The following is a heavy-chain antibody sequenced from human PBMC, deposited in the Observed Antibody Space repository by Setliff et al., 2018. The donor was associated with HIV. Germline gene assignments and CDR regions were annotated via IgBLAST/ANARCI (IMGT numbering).Heavy chain of an antibody. Sequence: TLSLTCTVSGDSISSYSWNWIRQPAGMGLEWIGRFDSSGGTDYNPSLKSRVTISKDTSKNQLSLKLTSVTAADTAVYFCAGDYAGSGRPFDYWGQGTLVTVSS. CDR2: FDSSGGT. V-gene: IGHV4-4*07. CDR1: GDSISSYS. D-gene: IGHD6-19*01. CDR3: AGDYAGSGRPFDY. J-gene: IGHJ4*02.